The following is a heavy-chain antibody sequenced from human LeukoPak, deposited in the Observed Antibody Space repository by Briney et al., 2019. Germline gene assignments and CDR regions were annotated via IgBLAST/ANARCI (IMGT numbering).Heavy chain of an antibody. CDR1: GFTFSTYS. J-gene: IGHJ4*02. Sequence: PGGSLRLSCAASGFTFSTYSMNWVRQAPGKGLEWVPSLSSSSTYVYYADSVKGRFTISRDNAKNSLYLQMNSLRAEDTAVYYCARVRCSGGGCFYNFDYWGQGSLVTVSS. CDR3: ARVRCSGGGCFYNFDY. D-gene: IGHD2-15*01. V-gene: IGHV3-21*01. CDR2: LSSSSTYV.